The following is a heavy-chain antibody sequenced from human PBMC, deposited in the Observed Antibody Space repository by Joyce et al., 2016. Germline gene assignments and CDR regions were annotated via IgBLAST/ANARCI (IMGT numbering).Heavy chain of an antibody. J-gene: IGHJ2*01. CDR1: GYSFAKSW. CDR3: ARLRSGISLPWYFDV. Sequence: EVQLVQSGAEVRKPGESLKISCKGSGYSFAKSWVGWVRQMPGRGLEWRGLIYPGDSDTRYSPSFQGHVAISVDRSISTTYLQWNSLKASDTAMYYCARLRSGISLPWYFDVWGRGTLVTVSA. CDR2: IYPGDSDT. V-gene: IGHV5-51*01. D-gene: IGHD1-14*01.